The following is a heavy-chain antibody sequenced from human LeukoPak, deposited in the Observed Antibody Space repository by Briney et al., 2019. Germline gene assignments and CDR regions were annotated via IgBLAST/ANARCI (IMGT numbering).Heavy chain of an antibody. CDR1: GSNFSIHW. Sequence: GGSLRLSCAASGSNFSIHWMSWVRQAPGKGLEWVANIPDDGSETNYVDSVKGRFIISRDNAKNSLSLQMSSLREEDTALYYCARGWAAIPDWGQGTLVTVSS. CDR3: ARGWAAIPD. V-gene: IGHV3-7*01. J-gene: IGHJ1*01. CDR2: IPDDGSET. D-gene: IGHD2-15*01.